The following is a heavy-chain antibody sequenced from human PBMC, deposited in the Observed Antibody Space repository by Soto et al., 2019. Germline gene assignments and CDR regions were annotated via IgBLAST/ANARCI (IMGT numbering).Heavy chain of an antibody. J-gene: IGHJ4*02. CDR1: GGSVSSGSYY. V-gene: IGHV4-61*02. CDR2: IYTSGST. CDR3: ARGYYESSDYFVGSPIFDY. Sequence: SETLSLTFTVSGGSVSSGSYYWSWIRQPAGKGLEWIGRIYTSGSTNYNPSLKSRFTMSVDTSKNQFSLKLSSVTAEDTAVYYCARGYYESSDYFVGSPIFDYWGQGSLVTVSS. D-gene: IGHD3-22*01.